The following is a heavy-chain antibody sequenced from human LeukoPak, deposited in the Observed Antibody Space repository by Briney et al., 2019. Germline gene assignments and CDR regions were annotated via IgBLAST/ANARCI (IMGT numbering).Heavy chain of an antibody. CDR1: GYSFASFW. Sequence: GESLKISCKGSGYSFASFWIGWVRQMPGKGLEWMGIIYPGDSDTRYSPSFQGQVTISADKSISTTYVQWSSLKASDTAIYYCASIIVAAAGRGYYYYGMDVWGQGTTVTVSS. CDR3: ASIIVAAAGRGYYYYGMDV. D-gene: IGHD6-13*01. J-gene: IGHJ6*02. CDR2: IYPGDSDT. V-gene: IGHV5-51*01.